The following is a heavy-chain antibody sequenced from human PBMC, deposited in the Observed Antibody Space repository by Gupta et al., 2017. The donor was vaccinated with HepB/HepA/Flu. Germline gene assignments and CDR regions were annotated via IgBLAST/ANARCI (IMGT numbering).Heavy chain of an antibody. CDR3: AKSNAALYN. CDR2: ISPHAVSS. D-gene: IGHD2-8*01. V-gene: IGHV3-23*01. J-gene: IGHJ1*01. Sequence: EVQVLESGGGLVQPGGSLRLSCAASGFTFSSYAMSWVRQAPGRGLEWASSISPHAVSSVEEDSVKGRFTISSVNPKNTLHLHITSLGAEDTGVYYFAKSNAALYNWG. CDR1: GFTFSSYA.